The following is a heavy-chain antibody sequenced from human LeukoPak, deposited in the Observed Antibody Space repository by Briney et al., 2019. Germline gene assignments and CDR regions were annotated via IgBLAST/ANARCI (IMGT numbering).Heavy chain of an antibody. V-gene: IGHV1-69*13. CDR2: IIPIFGTA. CDR3: ASSSGSYRVPGKFDY. Sequence: GASVKVSCKASGGTFSSYAISWVRQAPGQGLEWMGGIIPIFGTANYAQKFQGRVTTTADESTSTAYMELNSLRSEDTAVYYCASSSGSYRVPGKFDYWGQGTLVTVSS. D-gene: IGHD1-26*01. J-gene: IGHJ4*02. CDR1: GGTFSSYA.